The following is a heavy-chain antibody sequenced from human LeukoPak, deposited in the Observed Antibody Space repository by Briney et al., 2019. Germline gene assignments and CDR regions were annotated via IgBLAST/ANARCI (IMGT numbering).Heavy chain of an antibody. CDR2: ISYDGSNK. CDR1: GFTFSSYA. D-gene: IGHD3-16*01. J-gene: IGHJ4*02. V-gene: IGHV3-30-3*01. Sequence: GGSLRLSCAASGFTFSSYAMHWVRQAPGKGLEWVAVISYDGSNKYYADSVKGRFTISRDNSKNTLYLQMNSLRAEDTAVYYCAKETLGAEGYWGQGTLVTVSS. CDR3: AKETLGAEGY.